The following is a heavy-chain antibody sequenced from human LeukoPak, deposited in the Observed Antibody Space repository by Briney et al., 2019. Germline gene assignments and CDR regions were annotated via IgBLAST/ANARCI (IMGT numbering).Heavy chain of an antibody. Sequence: GGALRLSCAASVFTFSSDWMSWVRQAPGKGLEWVANIKQDGSEKYYVDSVKGRVTISRDNAKNSLYLQMNSLRAEDTAVYYCARVGGPERQWLVTYFDYWGQGTLVTVSS. D-gene: IGHD6-19*01. J-gene: IGHJ4*02. CDR3: ARVGGPERQWLVTYFDY. CDR1: VFTFSSDW. CDR2: IKQDGSEK. V-gene: IGHV3-7*05.